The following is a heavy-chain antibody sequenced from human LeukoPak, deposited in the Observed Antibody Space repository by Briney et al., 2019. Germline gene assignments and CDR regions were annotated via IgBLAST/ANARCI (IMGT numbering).Heavy chain of an antibody. CDR2: IKGGGGDP. Sequence: GGSLRLSCAASGFTFSSYAMGWVRQAPGKGLEWVSSIKGGGGDPFYADSVNGRFTISRDNSKNTLFLQLDSLRAEDTAVYYCARDGQIADFWGQGTLVTVSS. D-gene: IGHD6-13*01. CDR1: GFTFSSYA. V-gene: IGHV3-23*01. J-gene: IGHJ4*02. CDR3: ARDGQIADF.